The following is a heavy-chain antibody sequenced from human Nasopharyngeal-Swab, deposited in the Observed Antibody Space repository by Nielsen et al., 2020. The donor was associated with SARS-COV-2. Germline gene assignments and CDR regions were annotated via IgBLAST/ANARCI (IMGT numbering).Heavy chain of an antibody. CDR3: ARCHFRYSGSYHMDV. V-gene: IGHV4-39*01. D-gene: IGHD1-26*01. CDR2: IYYSGST. CDR1: GGSISSSSYY. J-gene: IGHJ6*03. Sequence: SETLSLTCTVSGGSISSSSYYWGWIRKPPGKGLEWIGSIYYSGSTYYNPSLKSRVTISVDTSKNQFSLKLSSVTAADTAVYYCARCHFRYSGSYHMDVWGKGTTVTVSS.